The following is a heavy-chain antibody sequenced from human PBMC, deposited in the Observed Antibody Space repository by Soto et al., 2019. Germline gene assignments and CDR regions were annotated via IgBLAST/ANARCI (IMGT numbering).Heavy chain of an antibody. CDR2: FYSGVTT. V-gene: IGHV3-53*01. CDR1: GFSVTTNY. CDR3: ARDNVDTAMLRGQYHFYYHGMDV. J-gene: IGHJ6*02. Sequence: PGGSLRLSCAASGFSVTTNYMSWVRQAPGKGLEWVSVFYSGVTTYYADSVKGRFTISVDGSKNTLYLQMNSLRAEDTAIYYCARDNVDTAMLRGQYHFYYHGMDVWGQGTTVTVSS. D-gene: IGHD5-18*01.